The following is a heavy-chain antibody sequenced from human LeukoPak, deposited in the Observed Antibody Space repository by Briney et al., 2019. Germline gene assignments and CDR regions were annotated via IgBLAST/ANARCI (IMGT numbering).Heavy chain of an antibody. V-gene: IGHV1-2*02. Sequence: GAPVKVSCKASGYTFSGYYMHWVRQAPGQGLESMGWINSNRCARNYAPKFQGRVTFSRDNSISTAYMELSSLRSDDTAIYYCARGRGGATTGFDHWGQGTLVTVSS. J-gene: IGHJ4*02. CDR3: ARGRGGATTGFDH. CDR2: INSNRCAR. D-gene: IGHD1-26*01. CDR1: GYTFSGYY.